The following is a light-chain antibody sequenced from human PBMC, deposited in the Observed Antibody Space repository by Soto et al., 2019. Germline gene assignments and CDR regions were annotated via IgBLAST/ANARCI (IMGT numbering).Light chain of an antibody. CDR3: TSYVGSSNVNWV. V-gene: IGLV2-8*01. J-gene: IGLJ3*02. CDR2: EVS. Sequence: QSVLTQPASVSGSPGQSITISCTGTSSDVGNYNRVSWYQHHPGKAPKLMIYEVSKRPSGVPDRFSGSKSGNTASLTVSGLQAEDEADYYCTSYVGSSNVNWVFGGGTKLTVL. CDR1: SSDVGNYNR.